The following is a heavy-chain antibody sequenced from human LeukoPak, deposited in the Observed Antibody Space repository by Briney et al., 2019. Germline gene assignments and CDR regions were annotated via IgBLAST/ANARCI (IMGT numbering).Heavy chain of an antibody. V-gene: IGHV4-61*02. CDR1: GGSISSGSYY. J-gene: IGHJ4*02. D-gene: IGHD5-24*01. CDR3: ARGLGQRWLHGGHFDY. CDR2: IYTSGST. Sequence: SQTLSLTCTVSGGSISSGSYYWSWIRQPAGKGLEWIGRIYTSGSTNYSPSLKSRVTISVDTSKNQFSLKLSSVTAADTAVYYCARGLGQRWLHGGHFDYWGQGTLVTVSS.